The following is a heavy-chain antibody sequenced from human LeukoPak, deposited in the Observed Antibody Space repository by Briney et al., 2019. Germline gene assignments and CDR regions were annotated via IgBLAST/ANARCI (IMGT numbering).Heavy chain of an antibody. CDR1: GFTFSSYS. CDR3: ARGSTYYDSSGQVPFDY. V-gene: IGHV3-48*01. Sequence: GGSLRLSCAASGFTFSSYSMNWVRQAPGKGLEWGSYISGSSSTIYYADSVKGRFTISRDNGKNTLYLQMNSLRAEDTAVYYCARGSTYYDSSGQVPFDYWGQGTLVTVSS. CDR2: ISGSSSTI. J-gene: IGHJ4*02. D-gene: IGHD3-22*01.